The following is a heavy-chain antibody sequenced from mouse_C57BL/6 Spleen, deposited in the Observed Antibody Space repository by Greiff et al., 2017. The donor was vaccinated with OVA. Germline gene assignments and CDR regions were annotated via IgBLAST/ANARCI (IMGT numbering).Heavy chain of an antibody. CDR1: GYSITSGYY. CDR2: ISYDGSN. J-gene: IGHJ2*01. CDR3: AMVVAFYYFDY. Sequence: ESGPGLVKPSQSLSLTCSVTGYSITSGYYWNWIRQFPGNKLEWMGYISYDGSNNYNPSLKNRISITRDTSKNQFFLKLNSVTTEDTATYYCAMVVAFYYFDYWGQGTTLTVSS. V-gene: IGHV3-6*01. D-gene: IGHD1-1*01.